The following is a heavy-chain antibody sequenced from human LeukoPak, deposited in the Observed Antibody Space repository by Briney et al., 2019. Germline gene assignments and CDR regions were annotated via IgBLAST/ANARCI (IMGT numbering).Heavy chain of an antibody. Sequence: SETLSLTCTVSGRSINRYYWSWVRQPPGKGLEWIGFIYSNGNTKHNPSLESQVTISVDTSKGQFSLTVPSLIAADRAVYYCARHEGCNGDGCYIGHWWFDPWGQGTLVTVPS. CDR2: IYSNGNT. D-gene: IGHD2-15*01. J-gene: IGHJ5*02. V-gene: IGHV4-59*08. CDR3: ARHEGCNGDGCYIGHWWFDP. CDR1: GRSINRYY.